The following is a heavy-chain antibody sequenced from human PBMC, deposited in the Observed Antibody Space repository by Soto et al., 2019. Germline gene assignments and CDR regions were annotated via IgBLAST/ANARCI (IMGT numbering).Heavy chain of an antibody. J-gene: IGHJ3*02. Sequence: GGSLRLSCAASGFTFSSYAMHWVRQAPGKGLEWVAVISYDGSNKYYADSVKGRFTISRDNSKNTLYLQMNSLRAEDTAVYYCAKALPGDYGAFDIWGKGTMVTVSS. V-gene: IGHV3-30-3*01. CDR2: ISYDGSNK. CDR1: GFTFSSYA. CDR3: AKALPGDYGAFDI. D-gene: IGHD4-17*01.